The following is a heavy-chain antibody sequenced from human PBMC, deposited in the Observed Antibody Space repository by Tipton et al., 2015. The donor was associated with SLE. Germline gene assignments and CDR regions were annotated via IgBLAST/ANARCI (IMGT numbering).Heavy chain of an antibody. CDR2: YYYTGNT. D-gene: IGHD6-19*01. Sequence: TLSLTCDVSGYSISSGYYWGWIRQSPGRGLEWVGSYYYTGNTYYNPSLKSRVTIAVDTAKNHVFLKLTSVTAADTAVYYCARATAVAEFFYWGQGALVTVSS. V-gene: IGHV4-38-2*01. CDR1: GYSISSGYY. J-gene: IGHJ4*02. CDR3: ARATAVAEFFY.